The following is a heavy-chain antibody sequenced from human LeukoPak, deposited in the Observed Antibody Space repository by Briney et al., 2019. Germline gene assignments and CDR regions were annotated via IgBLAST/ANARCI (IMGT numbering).Heavy chain of an antibody. CDR1: GGSISSYY. D-gene: IGHD4-17*01. Sequence: SETLSLTCTVSGGSISSYYWSWIRQPAGKGLEWIGRIYTSGSTNYNPSLKSRVTMSVDTSKNQFSLKLSSVTAADTAVYYCARDRGWKDTVTTPFDYWGQGTLVTVPS. V-gene: IGHV4-4*07. CDR2: IYTSGST. J-gene: IGHJ4*02. CDR3: ARDRGWKDTVTTPFDY.